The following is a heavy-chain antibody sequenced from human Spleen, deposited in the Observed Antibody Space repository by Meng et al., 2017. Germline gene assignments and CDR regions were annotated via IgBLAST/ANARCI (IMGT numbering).Heavy chain of an antibody. J-gene: IGHJ2*01. V-gene: IGHV4-34*01. Sequence: QQLVRGCFRPLVPRLPTVVFYGRSFRVFYWSLIRQPPGKGLEWIGEINHSGSINYSPSLKSRVPISVDTSKSQFSLKLSSVTAADTAVYYCARGRGGSSFRPGYFDLWGRGTLVTVSS. D-gene: IGHD6-6*01. CDR3: ARGRGGSSFRPGYFDL. CDR2: INHSGSI. CDR1: GRSFRVFY.